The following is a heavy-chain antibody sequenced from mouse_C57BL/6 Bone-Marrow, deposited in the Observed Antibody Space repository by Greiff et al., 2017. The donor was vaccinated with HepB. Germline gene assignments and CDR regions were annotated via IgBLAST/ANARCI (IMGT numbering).Heavy chain of an antibody. Sequence: QVQLQQPGAELVRPGTSVKLSCKASGYTFTSYWMHWVKQRPGQGLEWIGVIDPSDSYTNYNQKFKGKATLTVDTSSSTAYMQLSSLTSEDSAVYYCARGRPRGGYNWFAYWGQGTLVTVSA. CDR1: GYTFTSYW. CDR2: IDPSDSYT. J-gene: IGHJ3*01. CDR3: ARGRPRGGYNWFAY. V-gene: IGHV1-59*01. D-gene: IGHD2-2*01.